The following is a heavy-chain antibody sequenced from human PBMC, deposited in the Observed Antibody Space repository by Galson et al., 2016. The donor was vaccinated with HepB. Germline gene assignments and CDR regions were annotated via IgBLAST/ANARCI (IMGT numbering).Heavy chain of an antibody. CDR1: GGSISSGTTY. D-gene: IGHD3-3*01. V-gene: IGHV4-31*03. Sequence: TLSLTCSVSGGSISSGTTYWSWIRQHPEKGLEWIGAIFDSGSAYYNPSPRSRVIISADTSKNKFSLKLSSVTAADTAVYYCARGTTTTFGVVTHYNWFDAWGQGTLVTISS. CDR3: ARGTTTTFGVVTHYNWFDA. J-gene: IGHJ5*02. CDR2: IFDSGSA.